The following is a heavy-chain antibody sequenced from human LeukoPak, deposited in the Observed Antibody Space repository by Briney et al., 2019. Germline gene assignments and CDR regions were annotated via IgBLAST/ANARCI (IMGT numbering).Heavy chain of an antibody. CDR3: ARELSGYGTFDY. Sequence: GGSLRLSCTASEFTVSRNYMLWVRQAPGKGLEWVSLIFSNGDTHYADSVKGRFTISRDNSKNTLYLQMNSLTAVDTAVYFCARELSGYGTFDYWGQGTLVTVPS. CDR2: IFSNGDT. CDR1: EFTVSRNY. V-gene: IGHV3-53*01. D-gene: IGHD5-12*01. J-gene: IGHJ4*02.